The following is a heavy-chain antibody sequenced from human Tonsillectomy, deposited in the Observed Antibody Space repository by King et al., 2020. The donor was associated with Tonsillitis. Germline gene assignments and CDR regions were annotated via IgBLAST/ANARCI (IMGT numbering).Heavy chain of an antibody. CDR3: ARGGSGHTDYFDGMDV. V-gene: IGHV3-74*03. CDR2: IKNDGSTR. Sequence: VQLVESGGGLVQPGGSTRLSCAASGFIFSGYWMYWVRQAPGKELVWVSRIKNDGSTRTYADFVKGRFTISRDNAKNTLFLEMNSLTVDDAAVYFCARGGSGHTDYFDGMDVWGQGTTVIVSS. CDR1: GFIFSGYW. D-gene: IGHD3-10*01. J-gene: IGHJ6*02.